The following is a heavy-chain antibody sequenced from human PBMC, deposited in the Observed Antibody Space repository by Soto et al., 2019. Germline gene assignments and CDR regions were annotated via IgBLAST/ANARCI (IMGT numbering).Heavy chain of an antibody. CDR2: ISYDGSNK. D-gene: IGHD1-26*01. V-gene: IGHV3-30-3*01. Sequence: GGSLRLSCAASGFTFSSYAMHWVRQAPGKGLEWVAVISYDGSNKYYADSVKGRFTISRDNSKNTLYLQMNSLRAEDTAVYYCARDQAWELPTTVPHDAFDIWGQGTMVTVSS. J-gene: IGHJ3*02. CDR1: GFTFSSYA. CDR3: ARDQAWELPTTVPHDAFDI.